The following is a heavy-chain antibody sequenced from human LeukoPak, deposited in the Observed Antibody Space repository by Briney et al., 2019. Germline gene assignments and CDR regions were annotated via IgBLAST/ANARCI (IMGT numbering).Heavy chain of an antibody. Sequence: KPSGTLSLTCAVSGGSISSTNWWSWVRQPPGKGLEWIGEIYHGGSTNYNPSLKSRVTISVDKSKNQFSLKLSSVIAADTAVHYCARGVDIVATTYYFDYWGQGTLVTVSS. D-gene: IGHD5-12*01. CDR2: IYHGGST. CDR3: ARGVDIVATTYYFDY. J-gene: IGHJ4*02. CDR1: GGSISSTNW. V-gene: IGHV4-4*02.